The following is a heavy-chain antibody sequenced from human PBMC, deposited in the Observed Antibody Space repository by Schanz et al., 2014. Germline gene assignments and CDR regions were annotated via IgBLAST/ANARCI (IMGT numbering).Heavy chain of an antibody. Sequence: QVQLVQSGAEVKKPGSSMKVSCKASGGTFNSYTINWVRQAPGQGLEWMGRIISILGIPNYAQKFQGRLTITADKSTSTAYMELSSLRSEDTAMYYCARDQSPYTNASDVRYFDYWGQGSLVTVSS. D-gene: IGHD6-6*01. J-gene: IGHJ4*02. V-gene: IGHV1-69*08. CDR1: GGTFNSYT. CDR3: ARDQSPYTNASDVRYFDY. CDR2: IISILGIP.